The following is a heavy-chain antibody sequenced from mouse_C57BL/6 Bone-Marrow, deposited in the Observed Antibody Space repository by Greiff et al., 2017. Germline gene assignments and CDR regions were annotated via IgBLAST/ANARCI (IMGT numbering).Heavy chain of an antibody. D-gene: IGHD1-1*01. V-gene: IGHV1-85*01. J-gene: IGHJ4*01. Sequence: QVQLQQSGPELVKPGASVKLSCKASGYTFTSYDINWVKQRPGQGLEWIGWIYPRDGSTKYNEKFKGKATFTVDTSSSTAYMELHSLTSEDSAVYFCARWAVVVPYAMDYWGQGTSVTVSS. CDR2: IYPRDGST. CDR1: GYTFTSYD. CDR3: ARWAVVVPYAMDY.